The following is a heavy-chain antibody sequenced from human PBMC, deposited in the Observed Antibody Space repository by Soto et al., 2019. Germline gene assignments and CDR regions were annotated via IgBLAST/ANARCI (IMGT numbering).Heavy chain of an antibody. J-gene: IGHJ5*02. CDR1: GGSFSGYY. CDR3: ARGYWFDP. Sequence: SETLSLTCAVYGGSFSGYYWSWIRQPPGKGLEWIGEINHSGSTNYNPSLKSRVTISVDTSKNQFSLKLSSVTAADTAVYYCARGYWFDPWGQVNLVTVSS. V-gene: IGHV4-34*01. CDR2: INHSGST.